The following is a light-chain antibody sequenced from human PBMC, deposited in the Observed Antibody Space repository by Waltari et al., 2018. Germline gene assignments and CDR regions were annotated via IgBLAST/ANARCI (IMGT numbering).Light chain of an antibody. CDR3: CSYAGSYTWV. V-gene: IGLV2-11*01. CDR1: RGDVGGNNY. CDR2: GLS. J-gene: IGLJ3*02. Sequence: QSALTQPRSVSGSPGQSVTISRTGTRGDVGGNNYVAWYQQHRGKAPKVMIYGLSRRPSGVPDRFSGSRSANTASLTISGLQAEDEADYYCCSYAGSYTWVFGGGTKVTVL.